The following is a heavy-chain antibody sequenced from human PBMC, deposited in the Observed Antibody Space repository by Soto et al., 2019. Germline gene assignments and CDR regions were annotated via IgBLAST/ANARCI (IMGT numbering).Heavy chain of an antibody. D-gene: IGHD6-13*01. CDR2: ISSSSTI. V-gene: IGHV3-48*02. CDR3: ERDIAHGYDL. Sequence: WGPLRLSCAVSGFTFSSYSINWVRQAPGKGLEWVSYISSSSTIYYADSVKGRFTISRDNAKNSLYLQMNSLRDEDTAMYYCERDIAHGYDLWGQGTLVTVSS. CDR1: GFTFSSYS. J-gene: IGHJ5*02.